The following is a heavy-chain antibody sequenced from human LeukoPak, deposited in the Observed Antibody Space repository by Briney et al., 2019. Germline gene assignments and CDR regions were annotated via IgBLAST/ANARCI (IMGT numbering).Heavy chain of an antibody. D-gene: IGHD6-13*01. V-gene: IGHV3-33*01. CDR3: ARDWPNRIAAAGIWFDP. J-gene: IGHJ5*02. Sequence: GGSLRLSCAASGFTFSDNGMHWVRQAPGKGLEWVAGVWYDGSNKFYADSVKGRFTISRDNSKNTVYLEMNSLRVEDTAVYYCARDWPNRIAAAGIWFDPWGQGTLVTVSS. CDR2: VWYDGSNK. CDR1: GFTFSDNG.